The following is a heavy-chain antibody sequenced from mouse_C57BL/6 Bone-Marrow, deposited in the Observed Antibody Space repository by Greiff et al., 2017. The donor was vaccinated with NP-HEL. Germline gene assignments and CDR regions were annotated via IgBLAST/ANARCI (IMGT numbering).Heavy chain of an antibody. CDR1: GFNIKDDY. J-gene: IGHJ4*01. CDR3: TTGGMDDYDRAMDY. D-gene: IGHD2-4*01. V-gene: IGHV14-4*01. Sequence: VQLQQSGAELVRPGASVKLSCTASGFNIKDDYMHWVKQRPEQGLEWIGWIDPENGDTEYASKFQGKATLTADTSSNTAYLQLSSLTSEDTAVYYCTTGGMDDYDRAMDYWGQGTSVTVSS. CDR2: IDPENGDT.